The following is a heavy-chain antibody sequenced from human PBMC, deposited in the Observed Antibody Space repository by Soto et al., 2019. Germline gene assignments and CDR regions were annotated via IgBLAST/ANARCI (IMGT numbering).Heavy chain of an antibody. CDR2: IWYDGSNK. V-gene: IGHV3-33*01. CDR1: GFTFSSYG. Sequence: QVQLVESGGGVVQPGRYLRLSCAATGFTFSSYGMHWVRQAPGKGLAWVAVIWYDGSNKYFADSVKGRFTISRDNSKNTLYLQMNSLRAEDTAVYYCARTDVVVAAIDYWGQGTLGTVSS. D-gene: IGHD2-15*01. CDR3: ARTDVVVAAIDY. J-gene: IGHJ4*02.